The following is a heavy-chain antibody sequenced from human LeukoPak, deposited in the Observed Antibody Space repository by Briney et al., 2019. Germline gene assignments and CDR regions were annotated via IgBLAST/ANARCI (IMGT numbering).Heavy chain of an antibody. CDR3: AISPRVEMATDY. V-gene: IGHV3-11*01. CDR2: ISRSGSTI. J-gene: IGHJ4*02. Sequence: GGSLRLSCAASGFTFSDYYMSWIRQAPGKGLEWVSYISRSGSTIYYADSVKGRFTISRDNAKNSLYLQMNSLRAEDTAVYYRAISPRVEMATDYWGQGTLVTVSS. CDR1: GFTFSDYY. D-gene: IGHD5-24*01.